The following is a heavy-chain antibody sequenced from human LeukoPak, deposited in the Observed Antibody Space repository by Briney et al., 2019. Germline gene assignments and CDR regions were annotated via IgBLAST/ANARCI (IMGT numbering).Heavy chain of an antibody. D-gene: IGHD3-9*01. Sequence: GGSLRLSCAASGFIFSRYGMHWVRQAPGKGLEWVAFIRYDGSNKYFADSLKGRFTISRDNSKNTLYLQMNSLRAEDTAVYYCAKDSRYFDYTHYFDYWGQGTLVTVSS. CDR1: GFIFSRYG. V-gene: IGHV3-30*02. CDR3: AKDSRYFDYTHYFDY. CDR2: IRYDGSNK. J-gene: IGHJ4*02.